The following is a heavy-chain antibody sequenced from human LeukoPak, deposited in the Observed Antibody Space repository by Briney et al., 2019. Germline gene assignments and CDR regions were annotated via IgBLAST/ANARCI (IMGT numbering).Heavy chain of an antibody. Sequence: GGSLRLSFAASGFTFSNYGIHWVRQAPGKGLEWVAVISYDGSNKYYADSVKGRFTISRDNSKNTLYLQMNSLRPEDTAVYYCAKPSAVGTTYVSSYFDYWGQGTLVTVSS. J-gene: IGHJ4*02. CDR1: GFTFSNYG. V-gene: IGHV3-30*18. CDR2: ISYDGSNK. D-gene: IGHD1-26*01. CDR3: AKPSAVGTTYVSSYFDY.